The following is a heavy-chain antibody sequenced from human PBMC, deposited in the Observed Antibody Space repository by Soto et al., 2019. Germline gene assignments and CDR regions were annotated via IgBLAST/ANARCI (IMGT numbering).Heavy chain of an antibody. CDR1: GYSFTSYW. V-gene: IGHV5-51*01. J-gene: IGHJ6*02. CDR3: AAGRYFSYYYYGMDV. D-gene: IGHD3-9*01. CDR2: IYPDDSDT. Sequence: PGESLKISCKGSGYSFTSYWIAWVRQMPGKGLEWMGIIYPDDSDTRYSPSFQGQVTISADKSISTAYLQWSSLKASDTAMYYCAAGRYFSYYYYGMDVWGQGTTVTVSS.